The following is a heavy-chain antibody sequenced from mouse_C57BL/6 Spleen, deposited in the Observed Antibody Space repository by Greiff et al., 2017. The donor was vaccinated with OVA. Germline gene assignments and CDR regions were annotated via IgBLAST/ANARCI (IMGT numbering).Heavy chain of an antibody. CDR3: ARPGGSSYPHWYFDV. V-gene: IGHV5-17*01. D-gene: IGHD1-1*01. Sequence: DVHLVESGGGLVKPGGSLKLSCAASGFTFSDYGMHWVRQAPEKGLEWVAYISSGSSTIYYADTVKGRFTISRDNAKNTLFLQMTSLRSEDTAMYYCARPGGSSYPHWYFDVWGTGTTVTVSS. J-gene: IGHJ1*03. CDR1: GFTFSDYG. CDR2: ISSGSSTI.